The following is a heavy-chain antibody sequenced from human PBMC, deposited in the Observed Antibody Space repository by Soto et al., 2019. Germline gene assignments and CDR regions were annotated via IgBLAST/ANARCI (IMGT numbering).Heavy chain of an antibody. CDR3: ARHKEVLVASLTYGLDV. Sequence: PSETLSLTCSVSNDSISSSRYYRGWIRQPPGKGLEWIGSIYYTGDTYYNPSIRSRVTISVDTSKNQFSLKLTSVTAADTSVYFCARHKEVLVASLTYGLDVWGQGTTVTV. J-gene: IGHJ6*02. D-gene: IGHD2-2*01. CDR2: IYYTGDT. V-gene: IGHV4-39*01. CDR1: NDSISSSRYY.